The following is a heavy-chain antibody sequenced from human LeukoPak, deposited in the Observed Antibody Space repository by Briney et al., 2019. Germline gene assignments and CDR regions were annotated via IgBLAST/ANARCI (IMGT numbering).Heavy chain of an antibody. J-gene: IGHJ5*02. V-gene: IGHV3-7*04. CDR1: GFIFNNHY. CDR3: ARDCLGGSCYVS. CDR2: IKQDGSET. D-gene: IGHD3-22*01. Sequence: PGGSLRLSCAASGFIFNNHYMTWVRQAPGKGLEWVANIKQDGSETYYLDSVKGRFTTSRDNAKNSLYLQMNNVRVEDTAVYYCARDCLGGSCYVSWGQGTLVTVSS.